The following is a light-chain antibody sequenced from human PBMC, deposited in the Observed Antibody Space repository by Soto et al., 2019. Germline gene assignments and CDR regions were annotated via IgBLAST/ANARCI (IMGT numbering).Light chain of an antibody. CDR3: QQYGSSKYT. Sequence: EIVLTQSPGTLSLSPGERATLSCRASQSVSSSCLAWYQQKPGQAPRLLIYGASSRATGIPDRFSGSEYGTDFTLTISRLENEDFAVYCCQQYGSSKYTFGQGTKLEIK. CDR2: GAS. V-gene: IGKV3-20*01. J-gene: IGKJ2*01. CDR1: QSVSSSC.